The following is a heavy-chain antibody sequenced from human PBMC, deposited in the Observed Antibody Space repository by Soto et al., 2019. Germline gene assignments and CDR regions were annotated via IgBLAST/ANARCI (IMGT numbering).Heavy chain of an antibody. Sequence: GGSLRLSCAASGFTFSSYWMSWVRQAPGKGLEWVANIKQDGSEKYYVDSVKGRFTISRDNAKNSLYLQMNSLRAEDTAVYYCALTRVEGPPGFSSSWYFDYWGQGTLVTVSS. CDR1: GFTFSSYW. CDR3: ALTRVEGPPGFSSSWYFDY. D-gene: IGHD6-13*01. J-gene: IGHJ4*02. V-gene: IGHV3-7*05. CDR2: IKQDGSEK.